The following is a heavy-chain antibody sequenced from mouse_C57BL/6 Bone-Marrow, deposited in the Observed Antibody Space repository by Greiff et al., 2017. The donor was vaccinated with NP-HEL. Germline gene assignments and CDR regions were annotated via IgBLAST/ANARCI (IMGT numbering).Heavy chain of an antibody. CDR3: ARQPTAGTGAMED. Sequence: EVKLVESGGDLVKPGGSLKLSCAASGFTFSSYGMSWVRQTPDKRLEWVATISSGGSYTYYPDSVKGRFTISRENAKNTLYLQRSRQKSEDTAMYYCARQPTAGTGAMEDWGQGTSGTGSS. D-gene: IGHD4-1*01. J-gene: IGHJ4*01. CDR1: GFTFSSYG. V-gene: IGHV5-6*01. CDR2: ISSGGSYT.